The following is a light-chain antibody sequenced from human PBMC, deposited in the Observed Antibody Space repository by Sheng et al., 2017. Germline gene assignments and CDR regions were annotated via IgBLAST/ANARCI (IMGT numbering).Light chain of an antibody. V-gene: IGKV3-11*01. CDR3: QQRSSWPWT. Sequence: EIVMAQSPATLSVSPGERATLSCRASQSVSSNLAWYQQKPGQAPRLLIYDASTRATGIPARISGSGSGTDFTLTISSLEPEDFAVYYCQQRSSWPWTFGQGTRVEI. J-gene: IGKJ1*01. CDR2: DAS. CDR1: QSVSSN.